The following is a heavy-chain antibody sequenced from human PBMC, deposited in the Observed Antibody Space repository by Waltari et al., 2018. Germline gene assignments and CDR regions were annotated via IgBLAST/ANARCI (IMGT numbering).Heavy chain of an antibody. J-gene: IGHJ4*02. CDR3: ARGAGYYGSGSYYGN. D-gene: IGHD3-10*01. Sequence: QVQLQESGPGLVKPSQTLSLTCPVSGGSISSGGYYWTWLRQHPGKGLEWIGYIYYSGRTYYNPSLKSRVTISVDTSKNQFSLKLSSVTAADTAVYYCARGAGYYGSGSYYGNWGQGTLVTVSS. V-gene: IGHV4-31*03. CDR2: IYYSGRT. CDR1: GGSISSGGYY.